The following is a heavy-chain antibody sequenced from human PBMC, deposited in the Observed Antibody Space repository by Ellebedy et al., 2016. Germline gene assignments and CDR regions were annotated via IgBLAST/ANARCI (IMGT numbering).Heavy chain of an antibody. Sequence: GESLKISCAASGFTFSDYYMSWIRQAPGKGLEWVSYISSSGSTIYYADSVKGRFTISRDNAKNSLSLQMNSLRAEETGVYYCARDLGYCSGGSCYSHWFDPWGQGTLVTVSS. CDR2: ISSSGSTI. CDR3: ARDLGYCSGGSCYSHWFDP. V-gene: IGHV3-11*01. CDR1: GFTFSDYY. D-gene: IGHD2-15*01. J-gene: IGHJ5*02.